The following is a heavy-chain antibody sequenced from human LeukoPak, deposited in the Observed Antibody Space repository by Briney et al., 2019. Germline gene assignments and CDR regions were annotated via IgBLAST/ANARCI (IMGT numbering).Heavy chain of an antibody. CDR3: ARDNDSRDPPHFDY. CDR1: GYTFTGYY. D-gene: IGHD3-16*01. Sequence: ASVKVSCKASGYTFTGYYLHWVRQAPGQGLEWMGWINTNSGGTNYAQKFQGRVTMTRDTSISTAYMEVSRLRSDDTAVYYCARDNDSRDPPHFDYWGQGTLVTVSS. V-gene: IGHV1-2*02. J-gene: IGHJ4*02. CDR2: INTNSGGT.